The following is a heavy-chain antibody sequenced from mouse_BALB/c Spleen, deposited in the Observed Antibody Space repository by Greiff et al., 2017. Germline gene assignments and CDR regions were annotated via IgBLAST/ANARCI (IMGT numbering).Heavy chain of an antibody. J-gene: IGHJ4*01. V-gene: IGHV5-17*02. CDR2: ISSGSSTI. Sequence: EVKLVESGGGLVQPGGSRKLSCAASGFTFSSFGMHWVRQAPEKGLEWVAYISSGSSTIYYADTVKGRFTISRDNPKNTLFLQMTSLRSEDTAMYYCARSRSTRITGYAMDYWGQGTSVTVSS. CDR1: GFTFSSFG. CDR3: ARSRSTRITGYAMDY. D-gene: IGHD2-4*01.